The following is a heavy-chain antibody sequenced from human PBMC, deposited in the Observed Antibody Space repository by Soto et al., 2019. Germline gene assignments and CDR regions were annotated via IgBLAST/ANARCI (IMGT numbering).Heavy chain of an antibody. Sequence: QVQLQESGPGLVKPSQTLSLTCSVSGGSINSGGYFWSWTRQHPGKGLEWIGHIYNSGSTDYNPSRKSRVLISRDTSKNQFSLKVSSVTAADAAVYYCARDRVSSSGYYGMDVWGRGTTVTVSS. V-gene: IGHV4-31*03. D-gene: IGHD2-8*01. J-gene: IGHJ6*02. CDR2: IYNSGST. CDR3: ARDRVSSSGYYGMDV. CDR1: GGSINSGGYF.